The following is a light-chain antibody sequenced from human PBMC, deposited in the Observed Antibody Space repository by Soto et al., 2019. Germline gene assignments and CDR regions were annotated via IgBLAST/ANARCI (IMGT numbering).Light chain of an antibody. CDR2: EVS. CDR3: SSYAGSNNLV. CDR1: SSDVGGYNY. J-gene: IGLJ2*01. Sequence: QSVLTQPPSASGSPGQSVTISCTGTSSDVGGYNYVSWYQQHPGKAPKRMIYEVSKRPSGVPDRFSGSKSGNTASLTVSGRQAEDEADYYCSSYAGSNNLVFGGGTKLTVL. V-gene: IGLV2-8*01.